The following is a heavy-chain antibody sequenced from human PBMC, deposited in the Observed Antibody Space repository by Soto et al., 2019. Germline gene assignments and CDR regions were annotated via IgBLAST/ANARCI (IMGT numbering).Heavy chain of an antibody. D-gene: IGHD6-13*01. V-gene: IGHV4-30-4*01. CDR3: ARVGSLAAFAI. CDR2: IYYSGSH. CDR1: GGSISSGDYY. J-gene: IGHJ3*02. Sequence: LSLTCTVSGGSISSGDYYWSWIRQPPGKGLEWIGYIYYSGSHYYNPSLKSRVTLSVDTSKNQFSLKLSSVTAADTAVYYCARVGSLAAFAIWAQGTMVTVSS.